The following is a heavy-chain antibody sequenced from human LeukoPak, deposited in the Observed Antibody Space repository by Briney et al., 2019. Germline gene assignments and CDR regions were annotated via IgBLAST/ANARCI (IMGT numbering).Heavy chain of an antibody. V-gene: IGHV4-34*01. CDR3: ARRRSYYYGSGRYYYYYMDV. D-gene: IGHD3-10*01. J-gene: IGHJ6*03. CDR1: GGSFSGYY. CDR2: INHSGST. Sequence: PSETLSLTCTVYGGSFSGYYWSWIRQPPGKGLEWIGEINHSGSTNYNPSLKSRVTISVDTSKNQVSLKLSSVTAADTAVYYCARRRSYYYGSGRYYYYYMDVWGKGTTVTISS.